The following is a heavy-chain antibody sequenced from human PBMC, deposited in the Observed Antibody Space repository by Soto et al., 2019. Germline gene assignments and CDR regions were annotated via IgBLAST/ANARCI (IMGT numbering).Heavy chain of an antibody. D-gene: IGHD2-15*01. J-gene: IGHJ1*01. CDR3: AKDRGSYRNRHFQH. CDR1: ALPLDDYA. V-gene: IGHV3-9*01. Sequence: GWSLRLSCAASALPLDDYAIHCFRQTSWKRLDWVSGISWNSGSIGYADYVKGRFTISRDNSKNSLYLQMKSLRADNTDLYYCAKDRGSYRNRHFQHLGQDNLVTV. CDR2: ISWNSGSI.